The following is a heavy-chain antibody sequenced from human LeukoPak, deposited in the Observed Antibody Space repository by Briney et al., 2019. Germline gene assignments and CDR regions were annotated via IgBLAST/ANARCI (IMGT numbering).Heavy chain of an antibody. CDR3: ASPPHEGGVITYFDY. CDR1: GFTFSSYA. CDR2: ISYDGSNK. D-gene: IGHD3-10*01. Sequence: GGSLRLSCAASGFTFSSYAMHWVRQAPGKGLEWVTVISYDGSNKYYADSVKGRFTISRDNSKNTPYLQMNSLRAEDTAVYYCASPPHEGGVITYFDYWGQGTLVTVSS. V-gene: IGHV3-30-3*01. J-gene: IGHJ4*02.